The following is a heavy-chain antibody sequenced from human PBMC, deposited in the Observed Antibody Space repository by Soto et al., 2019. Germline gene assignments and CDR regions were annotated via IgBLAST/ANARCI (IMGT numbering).Heavy chain of an antibody. V-gene: IGHV5-51*01. CDR2: MYPGDSDT. Sequence: PGESLKISCKGSGYSFTNYWIGWVRQMPGQGLEWMGIMYPGDSDTRYSQSFQGQVTISADMSIRTAYLQWSSLKASDSAMYYCARGGRGGGARDWFDTWGQGTLVTVSS. CDR3: ARGGRGGGARDWFDT. D-gene: IGHD2-15*01. CDR1: GYSFTNYW. J-gene: IGHJ5*02.